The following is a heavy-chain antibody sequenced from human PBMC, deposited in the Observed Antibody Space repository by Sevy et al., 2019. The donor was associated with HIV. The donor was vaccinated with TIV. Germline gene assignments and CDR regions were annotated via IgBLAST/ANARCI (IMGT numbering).Heavy chain of an antibody. CDR2: IKEDGKET. CDR1: GFTVSNYW. J-gene: IGHJ4*02. D-gene: IGHD5-18*01. CDR3: ARDKNSAMVTPLAF. Sequence: GGSLRLSCVASGFTVSNYWMNWVRQAPGMGLEWVAKIKEDGKETYYVDSMKGRFTISRDNAKNPLYLQMTSLRVEDTAVHYCARDKNSAMVTPLAFWGQGTLVTVSS. V-gene: IGHV3-7*03.